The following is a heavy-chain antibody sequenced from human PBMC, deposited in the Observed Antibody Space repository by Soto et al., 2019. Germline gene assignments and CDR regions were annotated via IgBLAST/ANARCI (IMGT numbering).Heavy chain of an antibody. CDR2: ISYDGSNK. CDR3: AKEELVAVKYNWFDP. Sequence: GGSLRLSCAASGFTFSSYGMHWVRQAPGKGLEWVAVISYDGSNKYYADSVKGRFTISRDNSKNTLYLQMNSLRAEDTAVYYCAKEELVAVKYNWFDPWGQGTLVTVSS. V-gene: IGHV3-30*18. CDR1: GFTFSSYG. J-gene: IGHJ5*02. D-gene: IGHD2-15*01.